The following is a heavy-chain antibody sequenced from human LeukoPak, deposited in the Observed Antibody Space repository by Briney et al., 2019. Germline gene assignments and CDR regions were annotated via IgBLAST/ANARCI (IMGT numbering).Heavy chain of an antibody. V-gene: IGHV4-59*01. CDR2: IYYSGST. Sequence: SETLSLTCTVSGGSISSYYWSWIRQPPGKGLEWIGYIYYSGSTNYNPSLKSRVTISVDTSKNQFSLKLSSVTAADTAVYYRARGYTSSSEPFDYWGQGTLVTVSS. J-gene: IGHJ4*02. D-gene: IGHD6-6*01. CDR1: GGSISSYY. CDR3: ARGYTSSSEPFDY.